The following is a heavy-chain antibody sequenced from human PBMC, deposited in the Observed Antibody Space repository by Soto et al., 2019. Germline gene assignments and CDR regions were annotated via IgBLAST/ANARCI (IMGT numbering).Heavy chain of an antibody. Sequence: GGSLRLSCAASGFTFSSYAMSWVRQAPGKGLEWVSAISGSGGSTYYADSVKGRFTISRDNSKNSLYLQMNSLRTEDTALYYCAKDIAAAGSSPDSMDVWGQGTTVTVSS. CDR2: ISGSGGST. J-gene: IGHJ6*02. CDR3: AKDIAAAGSSPDSMDV. D-gene: IGHD6-13*01. V-gene: IGHV3-23*01. CDR1: GFTFSSYA.